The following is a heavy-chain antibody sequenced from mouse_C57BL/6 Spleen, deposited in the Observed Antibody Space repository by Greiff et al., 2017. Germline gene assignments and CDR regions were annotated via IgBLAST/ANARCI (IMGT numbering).Heavy chain of an antibody. Sequence: EVKVEESGGGLVKPGGSLKLSCAASGFTFSDYGMHWVRQAPEKGLEWVAYISSGSSTIYYADTVKGRFTISRDNAKNTLFLQMTSLRSEDTAMYYCANYDYDVGFDYWGQGTTLTVSS. CDR3: ANYDYDVGFDY. V-gene: IGHV5-17*01. CDR1: GFTFSDYG. D-gene: IGHD2-4*01. CDR2: ISSGSSTI. J-gene: IGHJ2*01.